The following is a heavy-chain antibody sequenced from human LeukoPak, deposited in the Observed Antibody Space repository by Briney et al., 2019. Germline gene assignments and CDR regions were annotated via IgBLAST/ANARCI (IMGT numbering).Heavy chain of an antibody. CDR1: GDSFSSSSHY. CDR3: ARHVYGEYGPGDY. Sequence: PSETLSPTCTVSGDSFSSSSHYWGWLRQPPGRGLEWIGSIRNSGNTYYSPSLKSRVTISVDTSKNQFSLKLSSVTAADTAVYYCARHVYGEYGPGDYWGQGILVTVSS. V-gene: IGHV4-39*01. D-gene: IGHD4-17*01. CDR2: IRNSGNT. J-gene: IGHJ4*02.